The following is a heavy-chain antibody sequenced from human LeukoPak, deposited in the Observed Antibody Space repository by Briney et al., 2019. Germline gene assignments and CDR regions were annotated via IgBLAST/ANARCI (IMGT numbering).Heavy chain of an antibody. CDR2: ISAYNGNT. J-gene: IGHJ6*02. CDR3: ARDSDCSSTSCYLGGYYYYGMDV. Sequence: ASVKVSCKASGYTFTSYGISWGRQAPGQGLEWMGWISAYNGNTNYAQKLQGRVTMTTDTSTSTAYMELRSLRSDDTAVYYCARDSDCSSTSCYLGGYYYYGMDVWGQGTTVTVSS. D-gene: IGHD2-2*01. V-gene: IGHV1-18*01. CDR1: GYTFTSYG.